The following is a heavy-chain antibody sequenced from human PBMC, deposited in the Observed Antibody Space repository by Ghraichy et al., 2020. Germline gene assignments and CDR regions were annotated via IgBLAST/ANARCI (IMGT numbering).Heavy chain of an antibody. CDR3: GRGPRYNYYAMDV. CDR2: IKQDESEK. V-gene: IGHV3-7*01. Sequence: GGSLRLSCAASGFTFSNYWMNWVRQAPGKGLEWVANIKQDESEKYYVDSVKGRFTISRDNAKNSLYLQMNSLRAEDTAVYYCGRGPRYNYYAMDVWGQGTTITVSS. J-gene: IGHJ6*02. CDR1: GFTFSNYW.